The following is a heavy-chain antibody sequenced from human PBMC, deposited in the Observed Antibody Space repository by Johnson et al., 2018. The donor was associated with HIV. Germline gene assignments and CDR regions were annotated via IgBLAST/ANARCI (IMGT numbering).Heavy chain of an antibody. CDR2: IYSGGST. Sequence: VQLVESGGGLIQPGGSLRLSCAASGFTVSSNYMSWVRQAPGKGLEWVSVIYSGGSTYYADPVKGRFTISRDNSKNTLYLQMNSLRAEETAVYYCARVGGAYCGGDCSPDAFDIWGQGTMVTVSS. V-gene: IGHV3-53*01. CDR3: ARVGGAYCGGDCSPDAFDI. CDR1: GFTVSSNY. D-gene: IGHD2-21*02. J-gene: IGHJ3*02.